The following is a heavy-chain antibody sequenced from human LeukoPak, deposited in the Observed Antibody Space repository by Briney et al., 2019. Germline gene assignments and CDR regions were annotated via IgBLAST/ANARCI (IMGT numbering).Heavy chain of an antibody. CDR2: VKQDGSEK. D-gene: IGHD1-26*01. J-gene: IGHJ5*02. V-gene: IGHV3-7*01. Sequence: GGSLRLSCAASGFTVSSYWMSWVRQAPGKGLEWVANVKQDGSEKYYVDSVKGRFTISRDNAKNSLYLQMNSLRAEDTAVYYCARDRTGDSGSYYGYWFDPWGQGTLVTVSS. CDR1: GFTVSSYW. CDR3: ARDRTGDSGSYYGYWFDP.